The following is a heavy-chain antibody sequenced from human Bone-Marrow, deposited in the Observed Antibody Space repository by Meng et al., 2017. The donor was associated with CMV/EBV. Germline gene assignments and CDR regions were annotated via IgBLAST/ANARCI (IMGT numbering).Heavy chain of an antibody. CDR3: ARDVGSTSYAMDV. CDR1: GGSISSSSYY. D-gene: IGHD2-2*01. V-gene: IGHV4-39*07. CDR2: IYYSGST. J-gene: IGHJ6*02. Sequence: GSLRLSCTVSGGSISSSSYYWGWIRQPPGKGLEWIGSIYYSGSTYYNPSLKSRVTISVDTSKNQFSLNLTSVTAADTAVYYCARDVGSTSYAMDVWGQGTTVTVSS.